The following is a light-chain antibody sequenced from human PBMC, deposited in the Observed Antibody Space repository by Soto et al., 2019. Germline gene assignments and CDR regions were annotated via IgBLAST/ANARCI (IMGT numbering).Light chain of an antibody. CDR1: SSDVVGYNY. J-gene: IGLJ2*01. CDR2: DVN. V-gene: IGLV2-14*03. Sequence: QSALTQPASVSGSPGQSITISCTGTSSDVVGYNYVSWYQQHPGKAPQLMIYDVNNRPSGVSNRFSGSMSGNTASLTISGLQAEDEADYYCSSYTSSSLGVVFGGGTKLTVL. CDR3: SSYTSSSLGVV.